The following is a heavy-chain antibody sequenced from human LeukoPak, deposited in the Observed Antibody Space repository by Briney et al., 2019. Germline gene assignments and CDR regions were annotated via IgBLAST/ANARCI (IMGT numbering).Heavy chain of an antibody. CDR3: AKGTTRITMVRGVIGRSY. J-gene: IGHJ4*02. V-gene: IGHV3-23*01. D-gene: IGHD3-10*01. CDR1: GFTFSSYS. Sequence: PGGSLRLSCAASGFTFSSYSMNWVRQAPGKGLEWVSAISGSGGSTYYADSVKGRFTISRDNSKNTLYLQMNSLRAEDTAVYYCAKGTTRITMVRGVIGRSYWGQGTLVTVSS. CDR2: ISGSGGST.